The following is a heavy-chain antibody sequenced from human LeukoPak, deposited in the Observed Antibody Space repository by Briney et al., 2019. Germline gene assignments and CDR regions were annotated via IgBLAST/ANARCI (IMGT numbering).Heavy chain of an antibody. D-gene: IGHD3-10*01. CDR3: ARVPMVQGVNVDPCDY. CDR1: GFTLSSYS. V-gene: IGHV3-21*01. J-gene: IGHJ4*02. CDR2: ISSSSSYI. Sequence: GGSLRLSCAASGFTLSSYSMNWVRQAPGKGLEWVSSISSSSSYIYCADSVKGRFTISRDNAKKSLFLQMNSLRAEDTAVYYCARVPMVQGVNVDPCDYWGQGTLVTVSS.